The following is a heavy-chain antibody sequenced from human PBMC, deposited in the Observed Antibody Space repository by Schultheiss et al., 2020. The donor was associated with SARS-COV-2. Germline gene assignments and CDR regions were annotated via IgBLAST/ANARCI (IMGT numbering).Heavy chain of an antibody. V-gene: IGHV3-33*08. D-gene: IGHD3-16*02. CDR3: TTAFYDYVWGSYRYGDY. Sequence: GGSLRLSCAASGFTFSSYGMHWVRQAPGKGLEWVAVIWNDGGNKYYADSVKGRFTISRDNSKNTLYLQMNSLKTEDTAVYYCTTAFYDYVWGSYRYGDYWGQGTLVTVSS. CDR1: GFTFSSYG. CDR2: IWNDGGNK. J-gene: IGHJ4*02.